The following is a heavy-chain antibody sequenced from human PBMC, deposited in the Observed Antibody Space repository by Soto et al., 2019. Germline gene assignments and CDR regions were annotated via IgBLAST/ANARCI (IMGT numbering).Heavy chain of an antibody. CDR2: INAGNGNT. CDR1: GYTFTSYA. CDR3: ASFYCSSTSCYYPAAFDI. Sequence: GASVKVSCKASGYTFTSYAMHWVRQAPGQRLEWMGWINAGNGNTKYSQKFQGRVTITRDTSASTAYMELSSLRSEDTAVYYCASFYCSSTSCYYPAAFDIWGQGTMVTVSS. J-gene: IGHJ3*02. V-gene: IGHV1-3*01. D-gene: IGHD2-2*01.